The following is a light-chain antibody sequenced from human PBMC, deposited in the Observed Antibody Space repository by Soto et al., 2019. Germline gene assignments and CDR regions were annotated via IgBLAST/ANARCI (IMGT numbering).Light chain of an antibody. CDR1: QSVSSNY. CDR3: QQYGSSPRT. CDR2: GAS. V-gene: IGKV3-20*01. J-gene: IGKJ1*01. Sequence: DIVLTQSQGTLSLSPGERATISCRASQSVSSNYLAWYQQKPGQAPRLLIYGASSRATGISDRFSGSGSGTDFTLTISRLEPEDFAVYYCQQYGSSPRTFGQGTKVEIK.